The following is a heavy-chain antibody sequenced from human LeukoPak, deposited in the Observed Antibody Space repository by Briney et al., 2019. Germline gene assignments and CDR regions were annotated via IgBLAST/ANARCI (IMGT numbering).Heavy chain of an antibody. CDR2: ISGSGGGT. Sequence: GGSLRLSCAASGXTFSSYAMSWVRQAPEKGLEWVSTISGSGGGTYYADSVKGRSTISRDDSKNTLYLQMNSLRAEDTAVYYCVKDLGRYRNNCFDYWGQGTLVTVSS. CDR3: VKDLGRYRNNCFDY. V-gene: IGHV3-23*01. D-gene: IGHD1-26*01. J-gene: IGHJ4*02. CDR1: GXTFSSYA.